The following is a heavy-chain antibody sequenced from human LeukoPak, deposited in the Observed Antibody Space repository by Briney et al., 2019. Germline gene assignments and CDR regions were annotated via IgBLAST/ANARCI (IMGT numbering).Heavy chain of an antibody. Sequence: SETLSLTCAVYGGSFSGYYWSWIRQPPGKGLEWIGEINHSGSTNYNPSLKSRVTISVDTSKNQFSLKLSSVTAADTAVYYCARDFYGSGSPTPGYWGQGTLVTVSS. CDR3: ARDFYGSGSPTPGY. D-gene: IGHD3-10*01. J-gene: IGHJ4*02. CDR1: GGSFSGYY. CDR2: INHSGST. V-gene: IGHV4-34*01.